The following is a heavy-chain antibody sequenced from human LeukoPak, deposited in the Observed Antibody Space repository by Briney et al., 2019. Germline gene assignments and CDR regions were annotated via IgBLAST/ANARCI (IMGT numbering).Heavy chain of an antibody. CDR1: GGSITSNSYS. CDR2: LSHAGTN. J-gene: IGHJ4*02. Sequence: SETLSLTCTVSGGSITSNSYSWGWIRQPPGKGLQWIVTLSHAGTNYYNPSLKSRVTMPVDRSKNQFSLKLTSVTATDTAVYYCARLRGGVQLWGDWGQGTLVTVSS. D-gene: IGHD5-18*01. CDR3: ARLRGGVQLWGD. V-gene: IGHV4-39*01.